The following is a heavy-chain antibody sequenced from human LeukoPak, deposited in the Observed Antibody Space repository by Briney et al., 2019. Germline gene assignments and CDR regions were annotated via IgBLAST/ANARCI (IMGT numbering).Heavy chain of an antibody. Sequence: PGGSLRLSCAASGFTFDDYTMHWVRQAPGKGLEWVSLISWDGGSTYYADSVKGRFTISRDNSKNSLYLQMNSLRTEDTALYYCAKDMELRYFYGMDVWGQGTTVTVSS. D-gene: IGHD3-9*01. CDR2: ISWDGGST. V-gene: IGHV3-43*01. J-gene: IGHJ6*02. CDR3: AKDMELRYFYGMDV. CDR1: GFTFDDYT.